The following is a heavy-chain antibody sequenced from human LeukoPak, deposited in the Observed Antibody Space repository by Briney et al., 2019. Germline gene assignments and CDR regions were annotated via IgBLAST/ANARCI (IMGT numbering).Heavy chain of an antibody. D-gene: IGHD1-26*01. Sequence: PGRSLRLSCAASGFIFDDYAMYWVRQAPGKGLEWVSGVSWNSGTIGYADSVKGRFSISRDNAKNSLYLQMNSLRAEDTALYYCAKGIMGATTGGIDSWGQGTLVTVSS. CDR1: GFIFDDYA. V-gene: IGHV3-9*01. CDR3: AKGIMGATTGGIDS. J-gene: IGHJ4*02. CDR2: VSWNSGTI.